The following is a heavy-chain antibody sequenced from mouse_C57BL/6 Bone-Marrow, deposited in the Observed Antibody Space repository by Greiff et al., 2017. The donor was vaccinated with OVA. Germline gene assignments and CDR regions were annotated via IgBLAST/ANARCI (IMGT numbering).Heavy chain of an antibody. CDR3: ARRKDGSDPAWFAY. J-gene: IGHJ3*01. D-gene: IGHD2-2*01. CDR1: GYTFTSYW. CDR2: IYPGSGST. V-gene: IGHV1-55*01. Sequence: QVQLQQPGAELVKPGASVKMSCKASGYTFTSYWITWVKQRPGQGLEWIGDIYPGSGSTNYNEKFKSKATLTVDTSSSTAYLQLSSLTSEDSAVYYYARRKDGSDPAWFAYWGQGTLVTVSA.